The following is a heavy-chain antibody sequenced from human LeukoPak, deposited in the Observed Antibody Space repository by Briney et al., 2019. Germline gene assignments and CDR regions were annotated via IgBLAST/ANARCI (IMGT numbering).Heavy chain of an antibody. Sequence: NIKYDGDEEYYVDSVKGRFTISRDNAKNSLYLQMNSLRAEDTALYYCAKDIAVAGPYYFDYWGQGTLVTVSS. CDR3: AKDIAVAGPYYFDY. V-gene: IGHV3-7*03. CDR2: IKYDGDEE. J-gene: IGHJ4*02. D-gene: IGHD6-19*01.